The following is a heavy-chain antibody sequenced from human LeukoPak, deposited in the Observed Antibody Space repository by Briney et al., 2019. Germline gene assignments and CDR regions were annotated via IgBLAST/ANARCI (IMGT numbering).Heavy chain of an antibody. Sequence: GESLKISCKGSGYSFTSYWIGWVRQMPGKGLEWMGIILSSDSDTKYSPSFQGQVTISADKSISTAYLQWSSLKASDTAVYYCARQGDGYGYFYWGQGTPVTVSS. V-gene: IGHV5-51*01. D-gene: IGHD5-18*01. CDR1: GYSFTSYW. J-gene: IGHJ4*02. CDR3: ARQGDGYGYFY. CDR2: ILSSDSDT.